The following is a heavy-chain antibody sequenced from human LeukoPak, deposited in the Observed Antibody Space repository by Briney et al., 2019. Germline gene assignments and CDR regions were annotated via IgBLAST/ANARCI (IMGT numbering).Heavy chain of an antibody. Sequence: GESLKISCKVSGYSFINHWISWVRQMPGKGLEWLVVVDPGDSDTRYSPSFQGQVTISADKSISTAYLQWSSLKASDSAMYYCARHGDYGDLRLDYWGQGTLVTVSS. CDR2: VDPGDSDT. J-gene: IGHJ4*02. CDR3: ARHGDYGDLRLDY. D-gene: IGHD4-17*01. V-gene: IGHV5-51*01. CDR1: GYSFINHW.